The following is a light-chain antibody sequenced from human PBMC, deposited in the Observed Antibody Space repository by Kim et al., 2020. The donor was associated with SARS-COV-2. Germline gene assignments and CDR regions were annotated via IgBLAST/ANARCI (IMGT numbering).Light chain of an antibody. CDR1: QDIRNE. J-gene: IGKJ5*01. Sequence: GDRVNITWRESQDIRNELGWYQQNPGTATKRLIYGASSVKSGVPSRFSGSGYGTDFNLTISRLQPEDLATYFCLQHNNYPFTFGQGTQLEIK. V-gene: IGKV1-17*01. CDR2: GAS. CDR3: LQHNNYPFT.